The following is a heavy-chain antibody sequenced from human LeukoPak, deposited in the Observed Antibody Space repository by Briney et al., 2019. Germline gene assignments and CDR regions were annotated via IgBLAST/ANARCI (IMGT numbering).Heavy chain of an antibody. CDR2: IYSGGST. CDR3: ARTYYYDSSGPWTFDI. D-gene: IGHD3-22*01. V-gene: IGHV3-53*01. J-gene: IGHJ3*02. Sequence: PGGSLRLSCAASGFTVSSNYMSWVRQAPGKGLEWVSVIYSGGSTYYADSVKGRSTISRDNSKNTLYLQMNSLRAEDTAVYYCARTYYYDSSGPWTFDIWGQGTMVTVSS. CDR1: GFTVSSNY.